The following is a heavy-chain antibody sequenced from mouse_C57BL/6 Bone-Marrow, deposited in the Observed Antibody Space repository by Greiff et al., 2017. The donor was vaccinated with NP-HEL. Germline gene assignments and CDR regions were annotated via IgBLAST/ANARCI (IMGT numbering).Heavy chain of an antibody. J-gene: IGHJ4*01. CDR1: GFTFSSYA. V-gene: IGHV5-4*01. D-gene: IGHD3-1*01. CDR3: AREGGYKGNMDY. Sequence: EVMLVESGGGLVKPGGSLKLSCAASGFTFSSYAMSWVRQTPEKRLEWVATISDGGSYTYYPDNVKGRFTISRDNAKNNLYLQMSHLKSEDTAMYYCAREGGYKGNMDYWGQGTSVTVSS. CDR2: ISDGGSYT.